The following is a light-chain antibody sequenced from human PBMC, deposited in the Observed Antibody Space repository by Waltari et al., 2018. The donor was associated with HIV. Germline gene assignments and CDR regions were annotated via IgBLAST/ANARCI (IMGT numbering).Light chain of an antibody. J-gene: IGKJ1*01. CDR2: SAS. CDR3: HQDVNLPQT. Sequence: EVVLTQSPGTLSLSPGARATLSCRASQSFDSKYFVWYQQKPSQAPRLLIYSASTRATGIPDRFSGSGSGTDFTLTISRLGPEDSAVYYCHQDVNLPQTFGQGTKVEIK. CDR1: QSFDSKY. V-gene: IGKV3-20*01.